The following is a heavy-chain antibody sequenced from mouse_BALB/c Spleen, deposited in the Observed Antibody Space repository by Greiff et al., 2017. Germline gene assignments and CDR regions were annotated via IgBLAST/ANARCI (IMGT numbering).Heavy chain of an antibody. CDR1: GYTFSSYW. D-gene: IGHD2-10*02. CDR2: ILPGSGST. CDR3: ARNKYGNYGAY. J-gene: IGHJ3*01. Sequence: VQLQQSGAELMKPGASVKISCKATGYTFSSYWIEWVKQRPGHGLERIGEILPGSGSTNYNEKFKGKATFTADTSSNTAYMQLSSLTSEDSAVYYCARNKYGNYGAYWGQGTLVTVSA. V-gene: IGHV1-9*01.